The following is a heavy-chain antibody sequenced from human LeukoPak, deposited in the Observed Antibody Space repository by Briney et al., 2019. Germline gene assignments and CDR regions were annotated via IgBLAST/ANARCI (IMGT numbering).Heavy chain of an antibody. CDR2: IYYSGST. V-gene: IGHV4-39*07. CDR1: GGSISSSSYY. D-gene: IGHD4-17*01. Sequence: KPSETLSLTCTVSGGSISSSSYYWGWIRQPPGKGLEWIGSIYYSGSTYYNPSPKSRVTISVDTSKNQFSLKLSSVTAADTAVYYCARALRYYFDYWGQGTLVTVSS. CDR3: ARALRYYFDY. J-gene: IGHJ4*02.